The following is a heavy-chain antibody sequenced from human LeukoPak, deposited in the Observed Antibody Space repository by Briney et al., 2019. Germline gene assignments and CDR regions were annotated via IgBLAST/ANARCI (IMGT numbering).Heavy chain of an antibody. CDR1: GFTFSSYS. J-gene: IGHJ4*02. V-gene: IGHV3-21*01. CDR2: ISSSSSYI. D-gene: IGHD2-15*01. Sequence: GGSLRLSCAASGFTFSSYSMNWVRQAPGKGLEWVSSISSSSSYIYYADSVKGRFTISRDNAKNSLYLQMNSLRAEDTAVYYCAKLIGYCSGGSCHNDYWGQGTLVTVSS. CDR3: AKLIGYCSGGSCHNDY.